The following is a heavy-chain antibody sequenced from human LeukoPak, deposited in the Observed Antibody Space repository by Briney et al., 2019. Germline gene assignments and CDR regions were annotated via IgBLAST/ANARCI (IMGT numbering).Heavy chain of an antibody. CDR3: ARSEDAPAGTVGNFDY. CDR1: GGTFSSYA. D-gene: IGHD6-13*01. CDR2: IIPIFGTA. Sequence: ASVKVSCKASGGTFSSYAISWVRQAPGQGLEWMGGIIPIFGTANYAQKFQGRVTITADESMSTAYMELSSLRSEDTAVYYCARSEDAPAGTVGNFDYWGQGTLVTVSS. V-gene: IGHV1-69*13. J-gene: IGHJ4*02.